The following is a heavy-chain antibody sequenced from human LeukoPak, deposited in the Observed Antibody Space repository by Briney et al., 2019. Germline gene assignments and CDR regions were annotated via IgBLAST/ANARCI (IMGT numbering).Heavy chain of an antibody. J-gene: IGHJ4*02. CDR3: ARDQNY. V-gene: IGHV3-53*01. CDR1: GFTVSSNY. Sequence: PGGSLRLSCAASGFTVSSNYMSWVRQAPGKGLEWVSVIHGGSTSYAGSVKGRFTVSTDNSKNMVYLQMNNLRAEDTAVYFCARDQNYWGQGTLVTVSS. CDR2: IHGGST.